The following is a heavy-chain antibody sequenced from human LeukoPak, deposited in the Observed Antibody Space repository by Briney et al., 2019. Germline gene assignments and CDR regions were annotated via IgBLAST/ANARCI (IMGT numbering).Heavy chain of an antibody. J-gene: IGHJ3*02. D-gene: IGHD3-22*01. Sequence: GESLKISCKGSGYSFTSYWIGWVRQMPGKGLEWMGIIYPSDSDTRYSPSFQGQVTISAGKSISTVFLQWSSLKASDTAMYYCARFRITMIEVDIEALDAFDIWGQGTMVTVSS. V-gene: IGHV5-51*01. CDR3: ARFRITMIEVDIEALDAFDI. CDR2: IYPSDSDT. CDR1: GYSFTSYW.